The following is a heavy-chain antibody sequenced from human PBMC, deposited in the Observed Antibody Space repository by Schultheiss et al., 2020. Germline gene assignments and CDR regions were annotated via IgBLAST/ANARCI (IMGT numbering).Heavy chain of an antibody. Sequence: SQTLSLTCTVSGGSISSSSYYWGWIRQPPGKGLEWIGSIYYSGSTDHNPFLKSRLTISLDTSKSQFSLILTSVTAADTAVFYCARDWAKGPYDFWGQGALVTVSS. CDR3: ARDWAKGPYDF. D-gene: IGHD3-16*01. CDR1: GGSISSSSYY. V-gene: IGHV4-39*07. CDR2: IYYSGST. J-gene: IGHJ4*02.